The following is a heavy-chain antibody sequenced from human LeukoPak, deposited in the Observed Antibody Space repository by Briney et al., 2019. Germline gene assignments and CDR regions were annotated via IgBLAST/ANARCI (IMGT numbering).Heavy chain of an antibody. CDR3: ARHVSGSYDFDY. CDR2: IYYSGSN. CDR1: GGSISSYY. V-gene: IGHV4-59*08. J-gene: IGHJ4*02. Sequence: SETLSLTCTVSGGSISSYYWSWLRQPPGKGLEWIGYIYYSGSNNYNPSLKSRVTISVDTSKNQFSLKLSSVTAADTAVYYCARHVSGSYDFDYWGQGTLVTVSS. D-gene: IGHD1-26*01.